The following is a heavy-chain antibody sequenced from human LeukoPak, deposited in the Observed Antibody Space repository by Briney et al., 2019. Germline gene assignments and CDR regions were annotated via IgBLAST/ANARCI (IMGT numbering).Heavy chain of an antibody. J-gene: IGHJ4*02. V-gene: IGHV4-34*01. CDR2: INHSGST. CDR1: GGSFSGYY. Sequence: SETLSLTCAVYGGSFSGYYWSWIRQPPGKGLEWIGEINHSGSTNYNPSLKSRVTISVDKSKNQFSLKLSSVTAADTAMYYCARVNSGSYSYYFDYWGQGTLVTVSS. CDR3: ARVNSGSYSYYFDY. D-gene: IGHD1-26*01.